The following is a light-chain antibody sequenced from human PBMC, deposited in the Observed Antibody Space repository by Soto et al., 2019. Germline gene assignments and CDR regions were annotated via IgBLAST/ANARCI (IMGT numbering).Light chain of an antibody. J-gene: IGLJ3*02. CDR2: SND. CDR3: AAWDDSLNGVV. Sequence: QSVLTQPPSASGTPGQRVTISCSGSTSNIGSNTVNWYQQLPGSAPTLLMFSNDKRPSGVPDRLSGSKSGTSVSLAISGLQSEDEADYYCAAWDDSLNGVVFGGGTKLTVL. CDR1: TSNIGSNT. V-gene: IGLV1-44*01.